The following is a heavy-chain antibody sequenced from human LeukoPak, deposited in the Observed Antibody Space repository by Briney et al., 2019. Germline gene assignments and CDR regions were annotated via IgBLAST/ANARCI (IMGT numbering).Heavy chain of an antibody. CDR3: ARTARDWFDP. D-gene: IGHD2-21*02. Sequence: KSSGTLSLTCAVSGGSISSGSYYWSWIRQPARKGLEWIGRIYTSASTNYNPSLKSRVTISVDTSKNQFFLKLNSVTAADTAVYYCARTARDWFDPWGQGTLVTVSS. J-gene: IGHJ5*02. CDR2: IYTSAST. CDR1: GGSISSGSYY. V-gene: IGHV4-61*02.